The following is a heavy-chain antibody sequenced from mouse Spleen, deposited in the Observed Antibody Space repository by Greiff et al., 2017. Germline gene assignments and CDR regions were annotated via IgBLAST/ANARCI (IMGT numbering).Heavy chain of an antibody. CDR2: INYDGSST. CDR3: ARDRTIYDGYWHAMDY. Sequence: EVKLMESEGGLVQPGSSMNLSCTPSGLTFGDYYLPWFGRVPEKGLEWVANINYDGSSTYYLDSLKSRFIISRDNAKNILYLQMSSLKSEDTATYYCARDRTIYDGYWHAMDYWGQGTSVTVSS. V-gene: IGHV5-16*01. CDR1: GLTFGDYY. D-gene: IGHD2-3*01. J-gene: IGHJ4*01.